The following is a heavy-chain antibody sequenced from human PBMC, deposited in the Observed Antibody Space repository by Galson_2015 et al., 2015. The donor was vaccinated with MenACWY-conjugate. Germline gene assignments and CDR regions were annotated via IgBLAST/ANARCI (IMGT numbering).Heavy chain of an antibody. Sequence: SLRLSCAVSGFTVSSSYMTWVRQAPGQGLEWVSVIYSGGGTYYADSVKGRFTISRHNSGNTLYLQMNSLKPEDTAVYYCARDDRNSGVFDYWGQGTLVTVSS. D-gene: IGHD6-19*01. CDR1: GFTVSSSY. CDR3: ARDDRNSGVFDY. V-gene: IGHV3-53*04. CDR2: IYSGGGT. J-gene: IGHJ4*02.